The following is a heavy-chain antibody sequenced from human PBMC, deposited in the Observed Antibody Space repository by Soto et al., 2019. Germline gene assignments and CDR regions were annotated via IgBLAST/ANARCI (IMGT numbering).Heavy chain of an antibody. Sequence: SETLSLTCTVSGGSVSSGSYYWSWIRQPPGKGLEWIGYIYYSGSTNYNPSLKSRVTISVDTSKNQFSLKLSSVTAADTAVYYPERPPAGPNCFDTWGQGTLVTVSS. CDR1: GGSVSSGSYY. CDR3: ERPPAGPNCFDT. V-gene: IGHV4-61*01. J-gene: IGHJ5*02. CDR2: IYYSGST.